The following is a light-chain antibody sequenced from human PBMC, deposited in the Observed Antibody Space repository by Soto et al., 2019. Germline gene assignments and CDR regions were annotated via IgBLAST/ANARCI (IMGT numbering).Light chain of an antibody. CDR3: QHYGTSGLT. Sequence: IVLRQSPGTLSLSPGEGATLSCRASQSISGRYLAWYQHKSGQAPRLFIYGASKRAAGIPDRFSGTGSDTDFTLTISRLEPDDFAVYYCQHYGTSGLTFGGGTKVEIE. CDR2: GAS. V-gene: IGKV3-20*01. J-gene: IGKJ4*01. CDR1: QSISGRY.